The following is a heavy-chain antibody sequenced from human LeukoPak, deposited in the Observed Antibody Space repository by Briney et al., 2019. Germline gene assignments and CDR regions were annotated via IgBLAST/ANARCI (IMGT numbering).Heavy chain of an antibody. CDR3: ARINCSGGTCYDYFDD. V-gene: IGHV3-23*01. CDR2: VSAGGTNT. Sequence: GGSLRLSCVGSPVTFGTSAMSWVRQAPGKGLEWVSAVSAGGTNTYYADSVEGRFTISRDNSKDTLYLHMDSLRVEDTAQYFCARINCSGGTCYDYFDDWGQGTLVTVSS. D-gene: IGHD2-15*01. CDR1: PVTFGTSA. J-gene: IGHJ4*02.